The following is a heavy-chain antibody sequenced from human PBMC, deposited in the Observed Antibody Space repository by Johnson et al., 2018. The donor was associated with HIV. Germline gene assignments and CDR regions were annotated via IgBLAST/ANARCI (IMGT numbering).Heavy chain of an antibody. Sequence: QVQLVESGGGVVQPGRSLRLSCAASRFTFNKYTMHWVRQAPGKGLEWVAVVSYDGGNKYYADSVKGRFTISRDNSKNTMSLQMNSLRAEDTAVYYCARGEQTPWGVFDIWGQGTMVTVSS. CDR3: ARGEQTPWGVFDI. J-gene: IGHJ3*02. V-gene: IGHV3-30-3*01. CDR2: VSYDGGNK. D-gene: IGHD1/OR15-1a*01. CDR1: RFTFNKYT.